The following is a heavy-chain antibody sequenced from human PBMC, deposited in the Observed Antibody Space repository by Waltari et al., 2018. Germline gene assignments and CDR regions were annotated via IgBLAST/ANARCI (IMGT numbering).Heavy chain of an antibody. J-gene: IGHJ4*02. CDR1: GGSFRGSY. Sequence: QVQLQQWGAGLLKPSATLSLTCAVYGGSFRGSYWSWIRQPPGKGLAWIGENNHSGSTNYNPALKSRVTISVDTSKNQFSLKLSSVTAADTAVYYCARGLENGVAVAGHLKGGFDYWGQGTLVTVSS. D-gene: IGHD6-19*01. CDR2: NNHSGST. CDR3: ARGLENGVAVAGHLKGGFDY. V-gene: IGHV4-34*01.